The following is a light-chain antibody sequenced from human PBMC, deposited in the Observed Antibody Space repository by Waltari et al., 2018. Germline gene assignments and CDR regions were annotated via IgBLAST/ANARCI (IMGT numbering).Light chain of an antibody. CDR2: GAS. Sequence: EIVLTQSPGTLSLSLGERATVSCRASQSVSRALAWYQQKPGQAPILLIHGASTRATGIPDRFSGSGSGTDFSLTISRLEPDDFAVYYCQHYLRLPVTFGQGTMVEI. CDR3: QHYLRLPVT. V-gene: IGKV3-20*01. J-gene: IGKJ1*01. CDR1: QSVSRA.